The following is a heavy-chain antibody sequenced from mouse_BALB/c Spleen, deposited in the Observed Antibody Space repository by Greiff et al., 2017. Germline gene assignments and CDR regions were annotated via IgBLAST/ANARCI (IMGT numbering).Heavy chain of an antibody. Sequence: QVQLQQSGAELVKPGASVKLSCKASGYTFTSYWMHWVKQRPGQGLEWIGEINPSNGRTNYNEKFKSKATLTVDKSSSTAYMQLSSLTSEDSAVYYCVRDDGYYDWGQGTSVTVSS. J-gene: IGHJ4*01. CDR1: GYTFTSYW. CDR2: INPSNGRT. CDR3: VRDDGYYD. V-gene: IGHV1S81*02. D-gene: IGHD2-3*01.